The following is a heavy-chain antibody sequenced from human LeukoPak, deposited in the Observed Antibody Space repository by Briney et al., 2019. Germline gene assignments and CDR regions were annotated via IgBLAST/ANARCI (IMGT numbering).Heavy chain of an antibody. V-gene: IGHV1-8*03. CDR1: GYTFTSYD. CDR3: ASRSSSSHGPLDAFDI. D-gene: IGHD6-6*01. Sequence: ASVKVSCKASGYTFTSYDINWVRQATGQGLEWMGWMNPNSGNTGYAQKFQGRVTITRNTSISTAYMELSSLRSEDTAVYYCASRSSSSHGPLDAFDIWGQGTMVTVSS. CDR2: MNPNSGNT. J-gene: IGHJ3*02.